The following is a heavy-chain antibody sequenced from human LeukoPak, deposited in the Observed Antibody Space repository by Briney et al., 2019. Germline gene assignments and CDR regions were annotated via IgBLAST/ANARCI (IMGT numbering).Heavy chain of an antibody. CDR3: ARDLYGDTSPGPGGY. CDR1: GFTFSDYY. CDR2: ISSSSSYT. Sequence: GRSMRLSCGASGFTFSDYYMSWIRQAPGKGLEWVSYISSSSSYTNYADSVKGRFTISRDNAKNSLYLQMNSLRAEDTAVYYCARDLYGDTSPGPGGYWGQGTLVTVSS. D-gene: IGHD4-17*01. V-gene: IGHV3-11*05. J-gene: IGHJ4*02.